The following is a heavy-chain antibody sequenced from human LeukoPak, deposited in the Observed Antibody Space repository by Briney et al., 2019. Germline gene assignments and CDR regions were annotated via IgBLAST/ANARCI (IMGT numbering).Heavy chain of an antibody. D-gene: IGHD2-15*01. CDR1: GFTFSSYS. V-gene: IGHV3-21*01. CDR2: ISSSSSYI. J-gene: IGHJ3*02. CDR3: AGSWVDAFDI. Sequence: PGGSLRLSCAASGFTFSSYSMNWVRQAPGKGLEWVSSISSSSSYIYYADSVKGRFTISRDNAKNSLYLQMNGLRAEDTAVYYCAGSWVDAFDIWGQGTMVTVSS.